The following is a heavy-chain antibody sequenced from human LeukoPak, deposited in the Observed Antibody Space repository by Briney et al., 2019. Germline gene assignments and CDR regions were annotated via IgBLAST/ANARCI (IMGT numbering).Heavy chain of an antibody. CDR3: AKGVESYDSSGLFDY. V-gene: IGHV3-23*01. Sequence: GGSLRLSCAASGFTFSSYAMSWVRQAPGKGLEWVSAISGSGGSTYYADSVKGRYTISRDNSKNTLYLQMNSLRAEDTAVYYCAKGVESYDSSGLFDYWGQGTLVTVSS. D-gene: IGHD3-22*01. J-gene: IGHJ4*02. CDR2: ISGSGGST. CDR1: GFTFSSYA.